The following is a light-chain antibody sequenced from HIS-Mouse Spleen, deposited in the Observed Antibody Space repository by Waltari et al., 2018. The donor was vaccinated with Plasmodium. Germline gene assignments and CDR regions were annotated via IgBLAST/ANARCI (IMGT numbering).Light chain of an antibody. CDR2: EDS. CDR1: ALPKKY. Sequence: SYELTQPSSVSVSPGQTVRITCSGAALPKKYAYWYQQKSGQAPVLVIYEDSKRPSGIPERFSGSSSGTMATLTISGAQVEDEADYYCYSTDSSGNHRVFGGGTKLTVL. CDR3: YSTDSSGNHRV. V-gene: IGLV3-10*01. J-gene: IGLJ3*02.